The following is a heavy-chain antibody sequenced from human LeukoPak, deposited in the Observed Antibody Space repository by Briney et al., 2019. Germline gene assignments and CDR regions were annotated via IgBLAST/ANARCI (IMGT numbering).Heavy chain of an antibody. J-gene: IGHJ4*02. Sequence: PGGSLRLSCAASGFRFSSYWMHWVRQAPGKGLVWVSRISSDGSIINYADSVKGRFTISRDNAKNTLYLQMNSLRVEDTAVYYCARPAVAGLRAGGYDYWGQGTLVTVSS. CDR1: GFRFSSYW. CDR2: ISSDGSII. CDR3: ARPAVAGLRAGGYDY. D-gene: IGHD6-19*01. V-gene: IGHV3-74*01.